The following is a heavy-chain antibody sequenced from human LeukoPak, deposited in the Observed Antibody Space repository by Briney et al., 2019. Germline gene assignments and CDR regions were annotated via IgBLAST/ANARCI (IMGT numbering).Heavy chain of an antibody. V-gene: IGHV3-48*01. CDR2: ISSSSNTI. CDR3: ARVGIQLCVDY. J-gene: IGHJ4*02. D-gene: IGHD5-18*01. CDR1: GFTFSSYS. Sequence: TGGSLRLSCAASGFTFSSYSMNWVRQATGKGLEWVSYISSSSNTIYYADSVKGRFTISRDNAKNSLYLQMNSLRAEDTAVYYCARVGIQLCVDYWGQGTLVTVSS.